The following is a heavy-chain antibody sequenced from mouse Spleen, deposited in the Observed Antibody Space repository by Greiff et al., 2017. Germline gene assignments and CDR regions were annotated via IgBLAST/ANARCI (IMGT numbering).Heavy chain of an antibody. D-gene: IGHD1-1*01. CDR2: ISSGGGNT. CDR1: GFTFSSYA. V-gene: IGHV5-9*01. Sequence: EVMLVESGGGLVKLGGSLKLSCAASGFTFSSYAMSWVRQTPEKRLEWVATISSGGGNTYYPDSVKGRFTISRDNAKNTLYLQMSSLKSEDTAMYYCARQGYGSSYWAMDYWGQGTSVTVSS. CDR3: ARQGYGSSYWAMDY. J-gene: IGHJ4*01.